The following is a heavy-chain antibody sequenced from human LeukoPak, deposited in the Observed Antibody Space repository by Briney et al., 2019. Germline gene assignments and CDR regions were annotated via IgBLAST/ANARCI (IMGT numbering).Heavy chain of an antibody. Sequence: SETLSLTCTVSGASISSYYWSWIRQSPGEGLEWIGYIYYSGNSNYSPSLQSRVTISVDTSKSQFSLKLTSVAAADTAVYYCARVAVAAREYFDYWGQGTLVTVSS. CDR3: ARVAVAAREYFDY. D-gene: IGHD6-19*01. CDR1: GASISSYY. CDR2: IYYSGNS. J-gene: IGHJ4*02. V-gene: IGHV4-59*01.